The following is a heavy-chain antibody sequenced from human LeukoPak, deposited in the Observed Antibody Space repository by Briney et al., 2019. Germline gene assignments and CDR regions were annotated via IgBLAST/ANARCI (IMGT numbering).Heavy chain of an antibody. Sequence: PGGSLRLSCAASGFTFSSYSMNWVRQAPGKGLEWVSSISSSSSYIYYADSVKGRFTISRDNAKNSLYLQMNSLRAEDTAVYYCARGITIFGVVPFDPWGQGTLVTVSS. CDR3: ARGITIFGVVPFDP. CDR1: GFTFSSYS. CDR2: ISSSSSYI. V-gene: IGHV3-21*01. J-gene: IGHJ5*02. D-gene: IGHD3-3*01.